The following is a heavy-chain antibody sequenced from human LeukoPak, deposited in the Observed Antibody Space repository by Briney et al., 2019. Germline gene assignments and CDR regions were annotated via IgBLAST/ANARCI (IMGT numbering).Heavy chain of an antibody. CDR2: TGGSDDST. J-gene: IGHJ4*02. CDR3: TKDLMTGFSSGWYFVY. Sequence: GGSLRLSCAASGFTFSSYAMSWVRQAPGKGLEWVAVTGGSDDSTHYADSVKGRFTISRDNSEKRLFLQMNSLRPDDSALYYCTKDLMTGFSSGWYFVYWGQGTLVTVSS. V-gene: IGHV3-23*01. CDR1: GFTFSSYA. D-gene: IGHD6-19*01.